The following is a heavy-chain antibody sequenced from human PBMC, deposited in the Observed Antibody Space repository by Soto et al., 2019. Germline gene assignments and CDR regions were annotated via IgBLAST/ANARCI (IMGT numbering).Heavy chain of an antibody. CDR3: ARGDFEFDY. Sequence: SETLSLTCGVYGGSFSGYYLSWIRQPPGKGLEWVGEINHSGSTNYNPSLKSRVTISIDTSNNQFSLKLSSVTAADTAVYYCARGDFEFDYWGQGTLVTVSS. V-gene: IGHV4-34*01. CDR2: INHSGST. CDR1: GGSFSGYY. J-gene: IGHJ4*02. D-gene: IGHD2-21*02.